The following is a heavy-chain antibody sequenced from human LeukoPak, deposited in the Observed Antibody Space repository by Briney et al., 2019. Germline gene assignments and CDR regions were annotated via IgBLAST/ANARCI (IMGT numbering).Heavy chain of an antibody. CDR3: ARDQIYCTGGYCYFEY. V-gene: IGHV3-74*01. D-gene: IGHD2-8*02. Sequence: GGSLRLSCAVSGFTFSSYWMHWVRQVPGKGLVWVSRINEDGSSISYADSVKGRFTISRDNAKNTLYLEMNSLRVEDSAVYYCARDQIYCTGGYCYFEYWGQGTLVTVSS. CDR1: GFTFSSYW. CDR2: INEDGSSI. J-gene: IGHJ4*02.